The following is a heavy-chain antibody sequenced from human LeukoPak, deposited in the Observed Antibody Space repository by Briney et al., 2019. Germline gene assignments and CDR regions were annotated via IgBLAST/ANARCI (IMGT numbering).Heavy chain of an antibody. Sequence: GGSLRLSCAASGFTFSSYAMHWVRHAPGKGLEYVSAISSNGGSTYYANSVKGRFTISRDNSKNTLYLQMGSLRAEDMAVYYCARSHTVTTYYFDYWGQGTLVTVSS. J-gene: IGHJ4*02. CDR3: ARSHTVTTYYFDY. CDR2: ISSNGGST. CDR1: GFTFSSYA. D-gene: IGHD4-17*01. V-gene: IGHV3-64*01.